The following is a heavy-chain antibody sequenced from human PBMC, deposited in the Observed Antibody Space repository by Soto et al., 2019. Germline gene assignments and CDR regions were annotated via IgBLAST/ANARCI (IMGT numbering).Heavy chain of an antibody. CDR1: GYTFPRYG. Sequence: ASMKVSFKSSGYTFPRYGITWVLQATGQGLEWMGWISAYNGNTNYAQKLQGRVTMTTDTSASTAYMELRSLRSDDTVVYYCARDSRSGYGLVDYWGQGTLVSVSS. V-gene: IGHV1-18*04. CDR3: ARDSRSGYGLVDY. CDR2: ISAYNGNT. D-gene: IGHD5-12*01. J-gene: IGHJ4*02.